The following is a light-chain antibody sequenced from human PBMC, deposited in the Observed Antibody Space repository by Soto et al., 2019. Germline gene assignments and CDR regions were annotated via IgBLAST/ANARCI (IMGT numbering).Light chain of an antibody. J-gene: IGLJ1*01. CDR3: GTWDSSLSAYV. V-gene: IGLV2-14*01. CDR1: SSDVGGYKY. Sequence: QSVLTQPASVSGSPGQSITISCTGTSSDVGGYKYVSWYQQHPGKVPKLMMYDVSHRPSGVSSRFAGSKSGNTASLTISGLQTGDEADYYCGTWDSSLSAYVFGTGTKLTVL. CDR2: DVS.